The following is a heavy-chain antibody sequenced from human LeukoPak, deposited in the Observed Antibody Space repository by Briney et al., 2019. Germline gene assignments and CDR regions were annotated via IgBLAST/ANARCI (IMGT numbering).Heavy chain of an antibody. CDR2: INPNSGGT. CDR1: GYTFTGYY. J-gene: IGHJ5*02. Sequence: ASVKVSCKASGYTFTGYYMHWVRQAPGQGLEWMGWINPNSGGTNYAQKFQGRVTMTRDTSISTAYMELSRLRSDDTAVYYCARAGFTVTNNWFDPWGQGTLVTVSS. V-gene: IGHV1-2*02. D-gene: IGHD4-17*01. CDR3: ARAGFTVTNNWFDP.